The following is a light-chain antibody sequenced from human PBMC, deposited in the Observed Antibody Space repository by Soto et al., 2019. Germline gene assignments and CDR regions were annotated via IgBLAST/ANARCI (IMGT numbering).Light chain of an antibody. CDR2: LGS. J-gene: IGKJ5*01. CDR1: QSLTHSSGYNY. V-gene: IGKV2-28*01. CDR3: MQPLQTLIP. Sequence: EIVLTQSPLSLFVSPGEPASISCRSSQSLTHSSGYNYLDWYLLKPGQPPQLLISLGSNRGSGVPDRFSASGSGTDFTLTISRVETEDAGFCFCMQPLQTLIPFGQGTRLEIQ.